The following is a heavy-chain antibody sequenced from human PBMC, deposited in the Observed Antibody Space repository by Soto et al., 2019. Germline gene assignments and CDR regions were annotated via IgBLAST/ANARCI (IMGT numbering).Heavy chain of an antibody. V-gene: IGHV1-46*01. CDR2: IDPDGGST. Sequence: ASVKVSCKASGYTFIRYYMSWVRQAPGQGLEWMGMIDPDGGSTVYSQKFQGRLTMTTDTSTTTVYMELIRLRSEDTAMYYCASLFASTYSPRPFDYWGQGTKVTVSS. J-gene: IGHJ4*02. D-gene: IGHD2-15*01. CDR1: GYTFIRYY. CDR3: ASLFASTYSPRPFDY.